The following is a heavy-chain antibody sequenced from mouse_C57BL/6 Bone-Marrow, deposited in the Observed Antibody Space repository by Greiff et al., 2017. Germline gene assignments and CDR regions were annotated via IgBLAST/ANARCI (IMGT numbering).Heavy chain of an antibody. Sequence: EVKLMESGGDLVKPGGSLKLSCAASGFTFSSYGMSWVRQTPDKRLEWVATISSGGSYTYYPDSVKGRFTISRDNAKNTLYLQMSSLKSEDTAMYYCASPICYDYDKGMDYWGQGTSVTVSS. CDR2: ISSGGSYT. D-gene: IGHD2-4*01. CDR1: GFTFSSYG. J-gene: IGHJ4*01. V-gene: IGHV5-6*01. CDR3: ASPICYDYDKGMDY.